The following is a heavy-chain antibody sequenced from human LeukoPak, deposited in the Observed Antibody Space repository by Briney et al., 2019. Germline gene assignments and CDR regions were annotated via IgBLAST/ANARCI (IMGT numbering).Heavy chain of an antibody. CDR3: AKGVGTVVPSFFDF. V-gene: IGHV3-23*01. Sequence: GGSLRLSCAASGFTFSDYAMTWVRQAPGKGLEWVSVVSAAGDDTYYADSVKGRFTISRDNSKNTLNLQMHSPGVEDTAVYYCAKGVGTVVPSFFDFWGQGAPVTVSS. D-gene: IGHD3-22*01. J-gene: IGHJ4*02. CDR1: GFTFSDYA. CDR2: VSAAGDDT.